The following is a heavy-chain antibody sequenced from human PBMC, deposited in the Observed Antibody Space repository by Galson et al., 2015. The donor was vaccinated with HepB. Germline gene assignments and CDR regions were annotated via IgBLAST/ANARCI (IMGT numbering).Heavy chain of an antibody. CDR3: AKAGYSSGWWDH. V-gene: IGHV3-23*01. D-gene: IGHD6-19*01. Sequence: SLRLSCAASGFTFSNYAMTWVRQAPGKGLEWVSTISGGGGHTYYADSVKGRFTISRDNSKNTLFLQMNSLRAEDTAIYSCAKAGYSSGWWDHWGQGTLVTVSS. CDR1: GFTFSNYA. CDR2: ISGGGGHT. J-gene: IGHJ5*02.